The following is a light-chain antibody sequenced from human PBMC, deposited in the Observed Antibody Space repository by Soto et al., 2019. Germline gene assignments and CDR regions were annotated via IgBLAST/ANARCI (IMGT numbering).Light chain of an antibody. V-gene: IGLV2-14*01. CDR3: GSYTGTTSYV. J-gene: IGLJ7*01. CDR1: RSDIGGYNY. CDR2: GVR. Sequence: QSALTQPASVSGSPGQSITISCTGTRSDIGGYNYVSWYQQHPGKAPQVLIYGVRNRLSGVSTRFSGSKSGNTASLTISGLQAEDEGDYYCGSYTGTTSYVFGSGTQLTVL.